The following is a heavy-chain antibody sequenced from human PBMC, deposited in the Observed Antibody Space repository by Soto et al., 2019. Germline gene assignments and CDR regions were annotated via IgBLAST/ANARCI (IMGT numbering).Heavy chain of an antibody. D-gene: IGHD6-19*01. CDR2: ISGSSGST. J-gene: IGHJ4*02. V-gene: IGHV3-23*01. CDR3: AKGGGSGWSHFDY. CDR1: GFTFSSYA. Sequence: GGSLRLSCAASGFTFSSYAMSWVRQAPGKGLEWVSAISGSSGSTYYADSVKGRFTISRDNSKNTLYLQMNSLRAEDTAVYYCAKGGGSGWSHFDYWGQGTLVTVSS.